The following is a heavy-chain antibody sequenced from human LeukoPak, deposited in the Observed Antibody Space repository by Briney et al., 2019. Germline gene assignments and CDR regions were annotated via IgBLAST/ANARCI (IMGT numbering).Heavy chain of an antibody. CDR1: GFTLSSYW. Sequence: GGSLRLSCVASGFTLSSYWMSWVRQAPGKGLEWVANIKRDGSEKYYVDSVKGRFTISRDNAKNSLYLQMNSLRAEDTAIYFCARDPTQTNWFDPWGQGTLVTVSS. V-gene: IGHV3-7*05. J-gene: IGHJ5*02. CDR3: ARDPTQTNWFDP. CDR2: IKRDGSEK.